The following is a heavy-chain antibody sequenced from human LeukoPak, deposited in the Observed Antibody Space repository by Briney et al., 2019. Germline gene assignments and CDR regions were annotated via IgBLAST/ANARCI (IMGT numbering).Heavy chain of an antibody. J-gene: IGHJ4*02. D-gene: IGHD5-24*01. V-gene: IGHV3-21*01. Sequence: AGGSLRLSCAASGFTFSSYSMNWVRQAPGKGLEWVSSISNSSSYIYYADSVKGRFTISRDNAKNSLYLQMNSLRAEDTAVYYCARMAATIEDYWGQGTLVTVSS. CDR2: ISNSSSYI. CDR1: GFTFSSYS. CDR3: ARMAATIEDY.